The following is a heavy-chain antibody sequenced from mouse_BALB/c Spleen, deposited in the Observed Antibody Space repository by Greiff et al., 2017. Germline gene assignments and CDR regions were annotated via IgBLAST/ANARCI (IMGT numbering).Heavy chain of an antibody. J-gene: IGHJ2*01. CDR3: ARYGITTVVAKDYFDY. CDR2: IYPYNGGT. CDR1: GYTFTDYN. D-gene: IGHD1-1*01. Sequence: EVQLQQSGPELVKPGASVKISCKASGYTFTDYNMHWVKQSHGKSLEWIGYIYPYNGGTGYNQKFKSKATLTVDNSSSTAYMELRSLTSEASAVYYCARYGITTVVAKDYFDYWGQGTTLTVSS. V-gene: IGHV1S29*02.